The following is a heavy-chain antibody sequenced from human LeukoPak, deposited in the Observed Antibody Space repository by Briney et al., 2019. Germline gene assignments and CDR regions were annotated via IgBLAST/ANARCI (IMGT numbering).Heavy chain of an antibody. D-gene: IGHD3-22*01. CDR2: KYYRSKWYN. Sequence: SQTLSLTCAISGDSVSSYSAAWKWLRQSPSRGLEWLGSKYYRSKWYNDYAVSVNSRITINPDTSKNQFSLQLNSVTPEGTAVYYCARGVIVAGFDYWGQGTLVTVSS. J-gene: IGHJ4*02. V-gene: IGHV6-1*01. CDR1: GDSVSSYSAA. CDR3: ARGVIVAGFDY.